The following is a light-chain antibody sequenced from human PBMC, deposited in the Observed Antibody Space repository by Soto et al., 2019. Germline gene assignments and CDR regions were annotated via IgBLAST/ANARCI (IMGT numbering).Light chain of an antibody. Sequence: DIQMTQSPSSLSASLGDRVTITCQASQDIRFYLNWYQHKTGQAPKLLIYDASQLETGVPSKFSGSGSGTDFTFTINNVQAEDIGTYYCQHYNSLPITFGQGIRLEIK. J-gene: IGKJ5*01. CDR2: DAS. V-gene: IGKV1-33*01. CDR1: QDIRFY. CDR3: QHYNSLPIT.